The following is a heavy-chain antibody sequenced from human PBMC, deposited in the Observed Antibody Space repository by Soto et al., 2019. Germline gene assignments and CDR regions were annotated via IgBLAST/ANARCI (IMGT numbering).Heavy chain of an antibody. CDR3: ARVSGSYYYGMDV. CDR1: GGYISRSTW. V-gene: IGHV4-4*02. D-gene: IGHD1-26*01. J-gene: IGHJ6*02. Sequence: SETLSLTYAVPGGYISRSTWWRWDRQPPGKGLEWIGEIYHSGSTNYNPSLKSRVTISVDKSKNQFSLRLTSVTAADTAVYYCARVSGSYYYGMDVLGQGTTVTVSS. CDR2: IYHSGST.